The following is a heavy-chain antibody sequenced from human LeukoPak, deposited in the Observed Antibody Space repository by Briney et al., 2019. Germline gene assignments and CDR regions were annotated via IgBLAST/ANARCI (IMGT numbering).Heavy chain of an antibody. CDR3: ARGAYYGSGSYYFDY. CDR2: IRSDGSDT. V-gene: IGHV3-74*01. Sequence: PGGSLRLSCAASGFTFSDTWMHWVRQAPGEGLVWVSRIRSDGSDTRYAESVKGRFTISRDNAKNTLYLQMNSLRAEDTAVYYCARGAYYGSGSYYFDYWGQGTLVTVSS. CDR1: GFTFSDTW. D-gene: IGHD3-10*01. J-gene: IGHJ4*02.